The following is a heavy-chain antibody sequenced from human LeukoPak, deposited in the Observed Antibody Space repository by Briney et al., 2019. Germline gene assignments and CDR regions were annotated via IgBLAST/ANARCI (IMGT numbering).Heavy chain of an antibody. D-gene: IGHD4-11*01. CDR2: ISGSGGRT. CDR1: GFTFSSYA. J-gene: IGHJ4*02. CDR3: AKETTTVKAPRVYY. V-gene: IGHV3-23*01. Sequence: GSLRLSCAAPGFTFSSYAMSSVRQAPGKGLEWASPISGSGGRTYYVDSVKGGFTISTDNSKNTLYLQINSPRAQDTALYYPAKETTTVKAPRVYYWGQGTHVTVSS.